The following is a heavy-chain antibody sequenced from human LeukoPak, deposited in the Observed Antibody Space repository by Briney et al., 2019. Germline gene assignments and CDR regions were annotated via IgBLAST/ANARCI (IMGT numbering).Heavy chain of an antibody. V-gene: IGHV1-8*01. CDR3: ARDSSGYTFGSFDY. Sequence: GASVKVSCKASGYTFTSYDINWVRQATGQGLEWMGWMNPNSGNTGYAQKFQGRVTITTDESTSTAYMELSSLRSEDTAVYYCARDSSGYTFGSFDYWGQGTLVTVSS. CDR2: MNPNSGNT. D-gene: IGHD3-22*01. CDR1: GYTFTSYD. J-gene: IGHJ4*02.